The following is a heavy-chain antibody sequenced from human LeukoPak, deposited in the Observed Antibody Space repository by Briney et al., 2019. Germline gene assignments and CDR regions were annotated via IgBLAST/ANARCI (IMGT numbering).Heavy chain of an antibody. D-gene: IGHD5-12*01. Sequence: SETLSLTCSVSGDSISSSSYYWGWIRQPPGKGLEWIGNIYYSGSTYYNPSLKSRVTLSIDTSENQLSLKLSSVTAADTAVYYCARAPSGYETLAYYFDYWGQGTLVTVSS. J-gene: IGHJ4*02. CDR3: ARAPSGYETLAYYFDY. V-gene: IGHV4-39*07. CDR1: GDSISSSSYY. CDR2: IYYSGST.